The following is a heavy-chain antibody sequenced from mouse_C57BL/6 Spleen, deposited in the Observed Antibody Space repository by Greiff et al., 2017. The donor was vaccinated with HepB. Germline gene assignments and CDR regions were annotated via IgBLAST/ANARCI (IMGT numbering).Heavy chain of an antibody. CDR1: GFTFSSYA. Sequence: EVQRVESGEGLVKPGGSLKLSCAASGFTFSSYAMSWVRQTPEKRLEWVAYISSGGDYIYYADTVKGRFTISRDNARNTLYLQMSSLKSEDTAMYYCTSRYGNYETAWFAYWGQGTLVTVSA. V-gene: IGHV5-9-1*02. CDR2: ISSGGDYI. J-gene: IGHJ3*01. D-gene: IGHD2-10*02. CDR3: TSRYGNYETAWFAY.